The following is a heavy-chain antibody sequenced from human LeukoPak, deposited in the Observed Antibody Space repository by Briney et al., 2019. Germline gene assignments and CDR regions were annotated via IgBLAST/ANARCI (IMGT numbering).Heavy chain of an antibody. Sequence: GGSLRLSCAASGFTFSTYAMSWARQAPGKGLEWVSAISGSGGNTYYADSVKGRFTISRDNSKNTLYLQMNSLRAEDTAVYYCAKDGVGIEFFQHWGQGTLVTVSP. J-gene: IGHJ1*01. V-gene: IGHV3-23*01. CDR3: AKDGVGIEFFQH. CDR1: GFTFSTYA. CDR2: ISGSGGNT.